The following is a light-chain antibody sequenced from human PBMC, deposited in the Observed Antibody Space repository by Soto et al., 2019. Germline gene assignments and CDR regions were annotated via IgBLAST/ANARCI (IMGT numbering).Light chain of an antibody. V-gene: IGKV3-20*01. CDR2: GAS. CDR1: QSVSSSY. J-gene: IGKJ1*01. CDR3: QQYNSYS. Sequence: ESVLTQSPDTLSLSPGAIATLFCRASQSVSSSYLAWYQQKPGQAPRLLIYGASSRATGIPDRFSGSGSGTDFTLTISSLQPDDFATYYCQQYNSYSFGQGTKVDIK.